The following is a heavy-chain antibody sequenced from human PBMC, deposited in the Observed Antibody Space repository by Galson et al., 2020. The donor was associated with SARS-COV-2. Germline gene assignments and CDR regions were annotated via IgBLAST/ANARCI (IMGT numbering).Heavy chain of an antibody. D-gene: IGHD1-1*01. V-gene: IGHV3-43*01. J-gene: IGHJ4*02. Sequence: GGSLRLSCAASGFNFDDYTMHWVRQIPGKGLEWVSLISWDGDTTYYADSVRGRFTISRDNNKNSLYLQMNSLRREDSAFYYCLSQGFNGRNLEYCGQGALVTVSS. CDR1: GFNFDDYT. CDR3: LSQGFNGRNLEY. CDR2: ISWDGDTT.